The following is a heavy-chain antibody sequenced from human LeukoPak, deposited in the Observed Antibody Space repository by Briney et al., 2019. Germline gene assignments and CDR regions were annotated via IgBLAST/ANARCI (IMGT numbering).Heavy chain of an antibody. D-gene: IGHD6-13*01. CDR2: IIPIFGTA. CDR3: ARGTSSSWSFDY. V-gene: IGHV1-69*13. CDR1: GGTFSSYA. Sequence: VASVKVSCKASGGTFSSYAISWVRQAPGQGLEWMGGIIPIFGTANYAQKFQGRVTITADESTSTAYMELSSLRSEDTAVYYCARGTSSSWSFDYWGQGTLVTVSS. J-gene: IGHJ4*02.